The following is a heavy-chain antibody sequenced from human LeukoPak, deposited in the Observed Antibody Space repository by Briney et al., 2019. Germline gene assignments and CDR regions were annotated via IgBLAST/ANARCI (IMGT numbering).Heavy chain of an antibody. CDR2: INPNSGGT. J-gene: IGHJ6*03. D-gene: IGHD2-2*01. CDR1: GYTFTGYY. V-gene: IGHV1-2*02. Sequence: ASVKVSCKASGYTFTGYYMHWVRQAPGQGLEWMGWINPNSGGTNYAQKFQGRVTMTRDTSIGTAYMELSRLRSDDTTVYYCARRAGYCSSTSCYAPLYYYYYMDVWVKGTTVTVSS. CDR3: ARRAGYCSSTSCYAPLYYYYYMDV.